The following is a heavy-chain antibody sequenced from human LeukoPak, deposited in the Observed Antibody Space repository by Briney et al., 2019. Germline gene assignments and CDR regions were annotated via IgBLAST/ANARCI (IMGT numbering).Heavy chain of an antibody. CDR1: GGSISSYY. V-gene: IGHV4-59*08. Sequence: SETLSLTCTVSGGSISSYYWSWIRQPPGKGLEWIGYIFYSGSTNYNPSLKSRVTISVDTSKNQVSLKLRSVTAADTAVYYCARGALLYAGNPHDGFDIWGQGTMVTVSS. CDR2: IFYSGST. J-gene: IGHJ3*02. D-gene: IGHD4-23*01. CDR3: ARGALLYAGNPHDGFDI.